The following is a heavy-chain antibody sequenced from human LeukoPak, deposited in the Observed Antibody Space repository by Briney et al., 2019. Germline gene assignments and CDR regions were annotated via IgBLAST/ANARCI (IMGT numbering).Heavy chain of an antibody. D-gene: IGHD2-2*02. V-gene: IGHV3-23*01. CDR3: AKVTQYQLLYEYSSGWYFDY. Sequence: PGGSLRLSCAASGFTLSSYAMSWVRQAPGKGLEWVSAISGSGGSTYYADSVKGRFTISRDNSKNTLYLQMNSLRAEDTAVYYCAKVTQYQLLYEYSSGWYFDYWGQGTLVTVSS. J-gene: IGHJ4*02. CDR1: GFTLSSYA. CDR2: ISGSGGST.